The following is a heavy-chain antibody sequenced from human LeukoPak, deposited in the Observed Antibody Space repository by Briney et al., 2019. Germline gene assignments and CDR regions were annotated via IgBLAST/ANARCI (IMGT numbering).Heavy chain of an antibody. V-gene: IGHV3-23*01. CDR1: GFTFSSYG. Sequence: PGGSLRLSCAASGFTFSSYGMNWVRQAPRKGLEWVSFISGTGGGSTYYADSVKGRFTISRDNSKNTLYLQMNSLRAEDTAVYYCAKDLRYNYGYLGQGTLVTVSS. CDR3: AKDLRYNYGY. J-gene: IGHJ4*02. CDR2: ISGTGGGST. D-gene: IGHD5-18*01.